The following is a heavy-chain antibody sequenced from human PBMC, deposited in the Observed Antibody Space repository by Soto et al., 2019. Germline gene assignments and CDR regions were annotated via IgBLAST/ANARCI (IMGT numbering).Heavy chain of an antibody. J-gene: IGHJ4*02. V-gene: IGHV1-18*01. CDR1: GYTFLSYG. Sequence: QVQLVQSGAEVKKPGASVRVSCKASGYTFLSYGITSVRQAPGQGLEWMGWISAYNANTNYGQKFQDRVSMTTDTSSNTAYLEVRSLRSDDTAFYFCARVFRWSSSSWGFDYWGQGTLVTVSS. D-gene: IGHD6-6*01. CDR3: ARVFRWSSSSWGFDY. CDR2: ISAYNANT.